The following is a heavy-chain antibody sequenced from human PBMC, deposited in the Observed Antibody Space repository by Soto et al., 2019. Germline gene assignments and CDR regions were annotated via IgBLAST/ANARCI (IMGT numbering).Heavy chain of an antibody. V-gene: IGHV4-39*01. J-gene: IGHJ4*02. CDR2: IYYSVST. D-gene: IGHD6-6*01. CDR3: ARHLARAEFDN. CDR1: GGSISSSSYY. Sequence: PSETLSLTCTVSGGSISSSSYYWGWIRQPPGKGLEWIGSIYYSVSTYYNPSLKSRFTISVDTSKNQFSLKLSSLTAADTAVYYCARHLARAEFDNWGQGTLVTVSS.